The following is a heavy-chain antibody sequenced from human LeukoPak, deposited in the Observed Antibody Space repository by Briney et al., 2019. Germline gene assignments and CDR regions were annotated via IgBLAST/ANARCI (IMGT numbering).Heavy chain of an antibody. Sequence: GGSLRLSCAASGFTFDDYAMHWVRQAPGKGLEWVSGISWNSGSIGYADSVKGRFTISRDNAKNSPYLQMNSLRAEDTALYYCAKDRNYDSSGYWRVDAFDIWGQGTMVTASS. V-gene: IGHV3-9*01. J-gene: IGHJ3*02. D-gene: IGHD3-22*01. CDR3: AKDRNYDSSGYWRVDAFDI. CDR2: ISWNSGSI. CDR1: GFTFDDYA.